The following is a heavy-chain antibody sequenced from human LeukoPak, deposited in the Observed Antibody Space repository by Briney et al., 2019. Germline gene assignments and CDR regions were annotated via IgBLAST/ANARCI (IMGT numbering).Heavy chain of an antibody. CDR3: AKGDCSGGSCYPYYYYGMDV. Sequence: PGWSLTLSRPACLLRLRHYYITELGQAAARGLAGVSAISGRGCRTYYADTVNGRFTISRYNSKNTLYLQMNSLRDEDTAVYYCAKGDCSGGSCYPYYYYGMDVWGEGTTVTVS. V-gene: IGHV3-23*01. CDR1: LLRLRHYY. D-gene: IGHD2-15*01. J-gene: IGHJ6*01. CDR2: ISGRGCRT.